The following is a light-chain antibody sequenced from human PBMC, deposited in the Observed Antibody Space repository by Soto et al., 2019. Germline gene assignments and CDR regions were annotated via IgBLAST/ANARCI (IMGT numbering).Light chain of an antibody. Sequence: NFMLTQPRSVSESLGKAVTISGTRRSGSIASNYVQWHQQRPGSAPITVIYDDTQRPSGVPDRFSGSIDGSSNSASLTISGLETEDEAEYYCQSYSSTNVVFGGGTKLTVL. CDR2: DDT. V-gene: IGLV6-57*04. CDR1: SGSIASNY. J-gene: IGLJ3*02. CDR3: QSYSSTNVV.